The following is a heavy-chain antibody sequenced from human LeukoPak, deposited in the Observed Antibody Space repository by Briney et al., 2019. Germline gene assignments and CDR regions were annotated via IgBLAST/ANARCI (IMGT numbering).Heavy chain of an antibody. CDR1: GFTFSSYA. CDR2: ISGSGGST. J-gene: IGHJ4*02. Sequence: GSLRLSYAASGFTFSSYAMSWVRQAPGKGLEWVSAISGSGGSTYYADSVKGRFTISRDNSKNTLYLQMNSLRAEDTAVYYCAKSRDLAVHYYFDYWGQGTLVTVSS. CDR3: AKSRDLAVHYYFDY. V-gene: IGHV3-23*01. D-gene: IGHD2-15*01.